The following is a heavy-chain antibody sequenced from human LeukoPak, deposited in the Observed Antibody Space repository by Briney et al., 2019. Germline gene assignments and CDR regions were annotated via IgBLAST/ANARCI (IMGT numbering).Heavy chain of an antibody. CDR2: ISSSNSFI. Sequence: GGSLRLSCAASGFTFSSYSMNWVRQAPGKGLEWVSSISSSNSFIWYADSVKGRFSISRDDAKNSLYLRMNSLRAEDTAVYYCARGPVGGKIHWGQGTLVVVSS. CDR1: GFTFSSYS. CDR3: ARGPVGGKIH. D-gene: IGHD1-26*01. J-gene: IGHJ4*02. V-gene: IGHV3-21*01.